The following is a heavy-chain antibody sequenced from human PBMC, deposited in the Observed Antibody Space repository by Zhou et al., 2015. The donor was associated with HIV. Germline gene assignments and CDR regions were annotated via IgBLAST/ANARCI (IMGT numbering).Heavy chain of an antibody. J-gene: IGHJ4*02. D-gene: IGHD5-18*01. Sequence: VQLVESGGGMVNPGRSLRLSCTASGITFGDYVMSWFRQVPGKGPEWIAFIRSEGSGGTREYAASVRGRFHISRDDSKNIAYLQMNYLTTEDTAVYYCTADTAMIPWVWGQGTLVTVSS. CDR1: GITFGDYV. CDR2: IRSEGSGGTR. V-gene: IGHV3-49*05. CDR3: TADTAMIPWV.